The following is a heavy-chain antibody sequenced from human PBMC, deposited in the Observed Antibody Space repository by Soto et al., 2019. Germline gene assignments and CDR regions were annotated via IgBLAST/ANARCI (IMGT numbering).Heavy chain of an antibody. Sequence: QVQLVQSGAEVKKPGASVKVSCKASGYTFTSYDINWVRQATGQGLEWMGWMNPNSGNTGYAQKFQGRVTMTRHTSVRTAYMERTRLRSEDTAVYYCARVAVAATFYRLDVCAEGTTITVSS. CDR1: GYTFTSYD. D-gene: IGHD2-15*01. CDR2: MNPNSGNT. J-gene: IGHJ6*04. CDR3: ARVAVAATFYRLDV. V-gene: IGHV1-8*01.